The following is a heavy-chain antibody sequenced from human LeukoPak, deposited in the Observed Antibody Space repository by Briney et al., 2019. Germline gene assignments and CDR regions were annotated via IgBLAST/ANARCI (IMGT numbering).Heavy chain of an antibody. CDR3: ASALFSSSYDI. Sequence: SGGSLRLSCAASGFTFSSYSMNWVRQAPGKGLEWVSSISSGSSYIYYADSMKGRFTISRDNAKNSLYLQMNSLRAEDTAVYFCASALFSSSYDIWGQGTMVTVSS. D-gene: IGHD6-13*01. CDR1: GFTFSSYS. V-gene: IGHV3-21*01. CDR2: ISSGSSYI. J-gene: IGHJ3*02.